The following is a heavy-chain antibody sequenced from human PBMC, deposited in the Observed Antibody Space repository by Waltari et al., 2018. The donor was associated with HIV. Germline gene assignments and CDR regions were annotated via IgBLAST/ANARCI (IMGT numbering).Heavy chain of an antibody. CDR2: FYYTGTT. CDR3: AREAGGSGWKFDY. CDR1: GGSFSGYY. V-gene: IGHV4-59*01. J-gene: IGHJ4*02. Sequence: QVQLQESGPGLVKPSETLSLTCSVSGGSFSGYYWNWIRQTPGKGLEWIWSFYYTGTTNSNPSLMSRVTISGDTSRNQFSLKLSSVTAADTAIYYCAREAGGSGWKFDYWGQGALVTVSS. D-gene: IGHD6-19*01.